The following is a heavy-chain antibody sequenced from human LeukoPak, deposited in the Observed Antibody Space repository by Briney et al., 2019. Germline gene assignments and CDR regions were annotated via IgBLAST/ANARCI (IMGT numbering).Heavy chain of an antibody. D-gene: IGHD1-26*01. CDR1: GGSISSYY. J-gene: IGHJ6*03. V-gene: IGHV4-4*07. Sequence: SETLSLTCTVSGGSISSYYWSWIRQPAGKGLEWIGRIYTSGSTNYNPSLKSRVSMSVDTSKDQFSLKLSSVTAADTAVYYCARDLSGSSWSYYYYYYMDVWGKGTTVTVSS. CDR2: IYTSGST. CDR3: ARDLSGSSWSYYYYYYMDV.